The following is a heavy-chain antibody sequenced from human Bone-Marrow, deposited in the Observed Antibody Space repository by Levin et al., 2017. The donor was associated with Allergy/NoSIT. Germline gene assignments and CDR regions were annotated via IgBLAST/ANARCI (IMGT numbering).Heavy chain of an antibody. J-gene: IGHJ4*02. CDR3: ASLDASSGWYGD. CDR2: INHSGST. CDR1: GGSFSGYY. V-gene: IGHV4-34*01. D-gene: IGHD6-19*01. Sequence: PSETLSLTCAVYGGSFSGYYWSWIRQPPGKGLEWIGEINHSGSTNYNPSLKSRVTISVDTSKNQFSLKLSSVTAADTAVYYCASLDASSGWYGDWGQGTLVTVSS.